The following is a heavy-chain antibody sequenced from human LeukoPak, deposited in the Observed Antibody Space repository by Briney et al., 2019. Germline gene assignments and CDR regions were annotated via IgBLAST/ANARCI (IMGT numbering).Heavy chain of an antibody. V-gene: IGHV3-21*01. J-gene: IGHJ4*02. CDR2: ISSSSSYM. Sequence: GGSLRLSCAASGFTFSSYSMNWVRQAPGKGLEWVSTISSSSSYMYYADSVRGRFTISRDNAKSSLYLQMNSLRAEGTAVYYCARASGGDRGYDLYYLDYWGQGSLVTVSS. CDR3: ARASGGDRGYDLYYLDY. D-gene: IGHD5-12*01. CDR1: GFTFSSYS.